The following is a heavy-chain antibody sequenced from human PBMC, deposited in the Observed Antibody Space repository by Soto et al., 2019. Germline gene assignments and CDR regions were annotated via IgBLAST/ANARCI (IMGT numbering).Heavy chain of an antibody. Sequence: QVQLVESGGGVVQPGRSLRLSCVASGFMFDSYGMHWVRQAPGKGLEWVAIILYDGSEKYHADYVKGRFTIARDNSKNTLYLQMHSLRAAATDLYYCAREPGRIAVAGVDYWGQGTLVPVTS. V-gene: IGHV3-33*01. CDR1: GFMFDSYG. CDR3: AREPGRIAVAGVDY. J-gene: IGHJ4*02. D-gene: IGHD6-19*01. CDR2: ILYDGSEK.